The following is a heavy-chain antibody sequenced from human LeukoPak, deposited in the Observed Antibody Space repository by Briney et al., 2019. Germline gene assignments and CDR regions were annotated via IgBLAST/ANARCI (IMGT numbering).Heavy chain of an antibody. V-gene: IGHV4-34*01. Sequence: SETLSLTCAVYGGSFSGYYWSWIRQPPGKGLEWIGEINHSGSTNYNPSLKSRVTISVDTSKNQFSLKLSSVTAADTAVYYCARDRGYAYFIDYWGQGTLVTVSS. J-gene: IGHJ4*02. CDR3: ARDRGYAYFIDY. CDR2: INHSGST. CDR1: GGSFSGYY. D-gene: IGHD3-16*01.